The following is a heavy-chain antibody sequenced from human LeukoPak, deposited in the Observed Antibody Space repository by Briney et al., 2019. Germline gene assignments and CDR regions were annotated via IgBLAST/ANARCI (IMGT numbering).Heavy chain of an antibody. V-gene: IGHV1-18*01. CDR1: GYTFTSYG. CDR3: ASNAFDI. Sequence: ASVKVSCKASGYTFTSYGISWVRQAPGQGLEWMGWISAYNGNTNYAQKFQGRVTMTRNTSISTAYMELSSLRSEDTAVYYCASNAFDIWGQGTMVTVSS. CDR2: ISAYNGNT. J-gene: IGHJ3*02.